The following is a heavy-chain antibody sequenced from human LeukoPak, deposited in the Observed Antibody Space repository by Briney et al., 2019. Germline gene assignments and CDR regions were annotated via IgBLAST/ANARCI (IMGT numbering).Heavy chain of an antibody. V-gene: IGHV4-39*07. Sequence: WVSQAPGKGLEWIASMYYIGSTYYNPSLKSRVTISQDTSKNQFSLKLDSVTAADTAVYYCVKEGFWGRGTLVTVSS. J-gene: IGHJ4*02. CDR2: MYYIGST. CDR3: VKEGF.